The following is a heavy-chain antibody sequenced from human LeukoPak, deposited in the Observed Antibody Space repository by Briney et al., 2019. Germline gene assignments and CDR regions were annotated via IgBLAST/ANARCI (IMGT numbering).Heavy chain of an antibody. CDR2: VHKSGST. CDR3: AKPEGEVVTPYDAFDI. D-gene: IGHD2-15*01. CDR1: TDSITSNW. V-gene: IGHV4-4*02. J-gene: IGHJ3*02. Sequence: SETLSLTCAVSTDSITSNWWSWVRQPPGKGLEWIGEVHKSGSTNYYPSLQSRVTISIDKSKNQIALELTSVTAADTAVYYCAKPEGEVVTPYDAFDIWGQGTMVTVSS.